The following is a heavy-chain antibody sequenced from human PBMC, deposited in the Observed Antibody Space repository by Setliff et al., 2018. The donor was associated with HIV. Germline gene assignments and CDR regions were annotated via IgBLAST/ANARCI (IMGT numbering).Heavy chain of an antibody. Sequence: GESLKISCKASGYTFTNYWVGWVRQMPGNGLEWVGLIWPDDSDTIYSPSFQGQVTLSADKSITTVYLQWSSLEAPDTAMYYCARLSKYYDFWTPDYWGQGTQVTVSS. V-gene: IGHV5-51*01. J-gene: IGHJ4*02. D-gene: IGHD3-3*01. CDR3: ARLSKYYDFWTPDY. CDR1: GYTFTNYW. CDR2: IWPDDSDT.